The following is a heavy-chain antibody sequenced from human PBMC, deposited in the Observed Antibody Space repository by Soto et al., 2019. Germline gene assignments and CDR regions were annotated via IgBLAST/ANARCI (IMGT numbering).Heavy chain of an antibody. Sequence: SVKVPCKASGGTFSSYAISWVRQAPGQGLEWMGGIIPIFGTANYAQKFQGRVTITADESTSTAYMELSSLRSEDTAVYYCARDGMSAYYYDSSGYYFDYWGQGTLVTVSS. D-gene: IGHD3-22*01. CDR3: ARDGMSAYYYDSSGYYFDY. J-gene: IGHJ4*02. CDR1: GGTFSSYA. CDR2: IIPIFGTA. V-gene: IGHV1-69*13.